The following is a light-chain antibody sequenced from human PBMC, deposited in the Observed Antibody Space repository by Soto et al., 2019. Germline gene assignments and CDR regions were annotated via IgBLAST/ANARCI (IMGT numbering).Light chain of an antibody. Sequence: DIQMTQSPSSLSASIGDRVTITCRASQGIGKALAWFQQRPGKAPKSLIYAISNLQGGVPSKFSGSGSGTEFTLTISSXXXXXXXXYYCQQYYTYPLTFGGGTKVXXK. J-gene: IGKJ4*01. CDR1: QGIGKA. CDR2: AIS. V-gene: IGKV1-16*02. CDR3: QQYYTYPLT.